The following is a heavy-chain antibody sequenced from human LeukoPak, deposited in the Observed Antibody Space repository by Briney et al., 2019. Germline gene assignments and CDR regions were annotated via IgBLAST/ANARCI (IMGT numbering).Heavy chain of an antibody. CDR1: GYTFSNTW. Sequence: GESLKISCKASGYTFSNTWVGWVRQLPGKGLEWMGIIYVGDSETRYSPSFQGQGTFSADKSDNIAYLQWSSLKASDTAMYYCAKTHNWEEKFFDSWGQGTLVTVSS. J-gene: IGHJ4*02. CDR3: AKTHNWEEKFFDS. V-gene: IGHV5-51*01. D-gene: IGHD1-20*01. CDR2: IYVGDSET.